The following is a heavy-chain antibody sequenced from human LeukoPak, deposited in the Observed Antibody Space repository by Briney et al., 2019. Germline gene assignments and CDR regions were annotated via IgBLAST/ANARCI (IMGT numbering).Heavy chain of an antibody. V-gene: IGHV3-7*03. CDR1: GFTFSSYW. CDR3: ARVDWLRDYYYYMDV. CDR2: IKQDGSEK. J-gene: IGHJ6*03. Sequence: TGGSLRLSCAASGFTFSSYWMSWVRQAPGKGLEWVANIKQDGSEKYYVDSVKGRFTISRDNAKNSLYLQMNSLRAEDTAVYYCARVDWLRDYYYYMDVWGKGTTVTVSS. D-gene: IGHD5-12*01.